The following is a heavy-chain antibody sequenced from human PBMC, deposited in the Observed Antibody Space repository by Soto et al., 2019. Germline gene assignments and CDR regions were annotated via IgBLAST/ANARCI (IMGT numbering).Heavy chain of an antibody. CDR3: AREGAHYAPVDQ. Sequence: QVQLVQSGAEAKNPGASVKVSCKASGYTFTDYAIHWVRQAPGQGLEWMGWINVGNGNTGYSRKFQGRVTNGRDMSETTAYIEVTRLTSEDTAIYYCAREGAHYAPVDQWGQGTLVTVSP. CDR1: GYTFTDYA. D-gene: IGHD3-16*01. V-gene: IGHV1-3*01. CDR2: INVGNGNT. J-gene: IGHJ4*02.